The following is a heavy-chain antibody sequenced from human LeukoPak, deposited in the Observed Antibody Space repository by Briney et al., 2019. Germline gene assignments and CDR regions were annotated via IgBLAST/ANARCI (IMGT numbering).Heavy chain of an antibody. CDR1: GGSISSYY. CDR3: ARLPIVGATGYFDY. D-gene: IGHD1-26*01. J-gene: IGHJ4*02. Sequence: ASETLSLTCTVSGGSISSYYWSWIRQPPGKGLEWIGYIYYSGSTNYNPSLKCRVTISVDTSKNQFSLKLSSVTAADTAVYYCARLPIVGATGYFDYWGQGTLVTVSS. V-gene: IGHV4-59*08. CDR2: IYYSGST.